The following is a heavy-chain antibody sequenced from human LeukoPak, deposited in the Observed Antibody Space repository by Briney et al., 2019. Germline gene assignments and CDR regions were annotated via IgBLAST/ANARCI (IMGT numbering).Heavy chain of an antibody. CDR3: ARSILRYYYNASGYYPYYFDY. CDR2: IYYSGNT. Sequence: SETPSLTCTVSGVSISSSNSYWGWIRQPPGKGLEWIGSIYYSGNTYYNASLKSQVSISIDTSKNQFSLRLSSVTAADTAVYYCARSILRYYYNASGYYPYYFDYWGQGVLVTVSS. D-gene: IGHD3-22*01. CDR1: GVSISSSNSY. V-gene: IGHV4-39*07. J-gene: IGHJ4*02.